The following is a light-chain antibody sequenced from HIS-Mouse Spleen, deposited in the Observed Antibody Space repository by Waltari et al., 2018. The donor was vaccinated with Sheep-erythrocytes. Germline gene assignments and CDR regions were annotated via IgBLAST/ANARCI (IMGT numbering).Light chain of an antibody. CDR3: CSYAGSYNHV. J-gene: IGLJ1*01. Sequence: QSALTQPRSVSGSPGQSVTISCTGTSSDVGGYNYVSWYQQHPGKAPKTMIYDVSKRPAGFPGRFSGSKSGNTASLTISGLQAEDEADYYCCSYAGSYNHVFATGTKVTVL. CDR1: SSDVGGYNY. V-gene: IGLV2-11*01. CDR2: DVS.